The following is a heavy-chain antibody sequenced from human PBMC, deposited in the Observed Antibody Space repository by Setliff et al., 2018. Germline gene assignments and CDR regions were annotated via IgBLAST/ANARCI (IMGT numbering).Heavy chain of an antibody. J-gene: IGHJ6*03. CDR1: GGSISSYY. CDR2: IYIGGNA. Sequence: PSETLSLTCTVSGGSISSYYWSWIRQPAGKGLEWIGHIYIGGNANYNPSLTSRVTIAIDTSKNQFYLKLNSVTAADMAVYYCAREQWLDPPGYYYMDVWAKGTTVTVSS. V-gene: IGHV4-4*07. D-gene: IGHD6-19*01. CDR3: AREQWLDPPGYYYMDV.